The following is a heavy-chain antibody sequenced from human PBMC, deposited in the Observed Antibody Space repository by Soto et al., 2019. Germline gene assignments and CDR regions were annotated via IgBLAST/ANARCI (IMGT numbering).Heavy chain of an antibody. CDR1: GYSFTNYG. CDR3: ARDRGVAPPVAGNTHYYYYMDV. D-gene: IGHD6-19*01. Sequence: QDQLVQSGVEVKKPGASVKVSCTASGYSFTNYGITWVRQAPGQGLEWMGWISAYNGNTNYAQKFQGRVTLTTDASTSTAYLELRSLRSDDTAVYYCARDRGVAPPVAGNTHYYYYMDVWGKGTTVTVSS. CDR2: ISAYNGNT. V-gene: IGHV1-18*01. J-gene: IGHJ6*03.